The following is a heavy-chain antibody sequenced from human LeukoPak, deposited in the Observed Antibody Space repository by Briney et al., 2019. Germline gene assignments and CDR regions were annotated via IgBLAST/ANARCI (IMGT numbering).Heavy chain of an antibody. V-gene: IGHV5-51*01. Sequence: GESLKISCKGSGYSFTSYWIGWVRQMPGKGLEWMGIIYPGDSDTRYSPPFQGQVTISADKSISTAYLQWSSLKASDTAMYYCARKIGYCSGGSCHLDYWGQGTLVTVSS. J-gene: IGHJ4*02. CDR3: ARKIGYCSGGSCHLDY. D-gene: IGHD2-15*01. CDR1: GYSFTSYW. CDR2: IYPGDSDT.